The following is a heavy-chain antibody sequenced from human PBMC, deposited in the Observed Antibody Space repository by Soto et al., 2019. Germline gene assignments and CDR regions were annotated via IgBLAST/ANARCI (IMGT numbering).Heavy chain of an antibody. CDR1: GGSISSGGYY. Sequence: SETLSLTCTVSGGSISSGGYYWSWIRQHPGKGLEWIGYIYYSGSTYFNPSLKSRLTISVDTSKNQFSLKLSSVTAADTAVYYCARGALTTYFDYWGQGTLVTVSS. J-gene: IGHJ4*02. CDR2: IYYSGST. V-gene: IGHV4-31*03. CDR3: ARGALTTYFDY.